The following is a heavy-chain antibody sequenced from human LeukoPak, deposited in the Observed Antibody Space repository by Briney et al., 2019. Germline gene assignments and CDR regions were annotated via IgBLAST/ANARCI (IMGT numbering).Heavy chain of an antibody. J-gene: IGHJ4*02. V-gene: IGHV4-38-2*02. CDR2: IYRSGST. CDR3: ARLLWFGESYFDS. D-gene: IGHD3-10*01. Sequence: SETLSLTCTVSGGSISSGYYWGWIRQSPGKGLEWIGSIYRSGSTYYNPSLKSRVTISVDTSKNQFSLKLSSVTAADTAVYYCARLLWFGESYFDSWGQGTLVTVSS. CDR1: GGSISSGYY.